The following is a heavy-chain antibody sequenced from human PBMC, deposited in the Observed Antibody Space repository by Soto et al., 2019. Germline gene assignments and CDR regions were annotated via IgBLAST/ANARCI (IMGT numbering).Heavy chain of an antibody. V-gene: IGHV3-23*01. J-gene: IGHJ5*02. CDR3: AKDLATYCSSTSCSPGGWFDP. Sequence: GGSLRLSCAASGFTFSSYAMSWVRQAPGKGLEWVSAISGSGGSTYYADSVKGRFTISRDNSKNTLYLQMNSLRAEDTAVYYCAKDLATYCSSTSCSPGGWFDPWGQGTLVTVSS. CDR1: GFTFSSYA. CDR2: ISGSGGST. D-gene: IGHD2-2*01.